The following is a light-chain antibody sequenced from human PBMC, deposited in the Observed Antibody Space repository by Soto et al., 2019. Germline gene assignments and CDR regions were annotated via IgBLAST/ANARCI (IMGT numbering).Light chain of an antibody. CDR1: SSNIGAEYD. V-gene: IGLV1-40*01. Sequence: QSVLTQPPSVSGAPGQRVAISCTGSSSNIGAEYDVHWYQQLPGTAPKRLIYGDNNRPSGVPDRFSGSKPGTSASLAITGLQPEDEADYYCQSYDSSLSGSNVFGTGTKVTVL. CDR2: GDN. CDR3: QSYDSSLSGSNV. J-gene: IGLJ1*01.